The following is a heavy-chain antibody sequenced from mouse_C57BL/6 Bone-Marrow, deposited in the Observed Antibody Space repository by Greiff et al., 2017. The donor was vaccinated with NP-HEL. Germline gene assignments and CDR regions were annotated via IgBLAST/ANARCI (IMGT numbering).Heavy chain of an antibody. J-gene: IGHJ2*01. V-gene: IGHV1-64*01. CDR2: IHPNSGST. Sequence: VPPPQPGAELVKPGASVKFFCKASGYTFPSYWMHWVKQRPGQGLEWIGMIHPNSGSTNYNEKFKSKATLAVDKSSSTAYMQLSSLTSEDSAVYYCARRRMVTFDYWGQGTTLTVSS. CDR1: GYTFPSYW. CDR3: ARRRMVTFDY. D-gene: IGHD2-3*01.